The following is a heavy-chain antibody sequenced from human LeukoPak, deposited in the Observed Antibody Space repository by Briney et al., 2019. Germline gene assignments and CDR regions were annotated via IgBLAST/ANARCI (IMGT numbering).Heavy chain of an antibody. CDR1: GGTFSSYA. V-gene: IGHV1-69*04. CDR2: IIPILGIA. Sequence: SVKVSCKASGGTFSSYAISWVRQAPGQGLEWMGRIIPILGIANYAQKFQGRVTITADKSTSTAYMELSSLRSEDTAVYYCAREVHYDFWSGYQSPFDPWGQGTLVTVSS. J-gene: IGHJ5*02. CDR3: AREVHYDFWSGYQSPFDP. D-gene: IGHD3-3*01.